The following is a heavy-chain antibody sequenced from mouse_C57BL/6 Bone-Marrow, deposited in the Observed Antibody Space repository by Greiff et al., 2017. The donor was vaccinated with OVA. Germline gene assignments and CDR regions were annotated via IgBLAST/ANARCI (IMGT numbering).Heavy chain of an antibody. CDR2: IDPNSGGT. J-gene: IGHJ2*01. CDR1: GYTFTSYW. D-gene: IGHD1-1*01. V-gene: IGHV1-72*01. CDR3: ARATVVPPGYFDY. Sequence: VQLQQPGAELVKPGASVQLSCKASGYTFTSYWMHWVKQRPGRGLEWIGRIDPNSGGTKYNEKFKSKATLTVDKPSSTAYMQLSSLTSEDSAVYYCARATVVPPGYFDYWGQGTTLTVSS.